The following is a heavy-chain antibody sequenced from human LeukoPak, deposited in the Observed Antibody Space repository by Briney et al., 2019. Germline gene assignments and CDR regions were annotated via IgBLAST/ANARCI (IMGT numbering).Heavy chain of an antibody. CDR3: ARGRSPGTSMEYYYYMDV. CDR1: GGTFSSYA. V-gene: IGHV1-69*05. CDR2: IIPIFGTA. D-gene: IGHD1-1*01. J-gene: IGHJ6*03. Sequence: GAPVKVSCKASGGTFSSYAISWVRQAPGQGLEWMGGIIPIFGTANYAQKFQGRVTITTDESTSTAYMELSSLRSEDTAVYYCARGRSPGTSMEYYYYMDVWGKGTTVTVSS.